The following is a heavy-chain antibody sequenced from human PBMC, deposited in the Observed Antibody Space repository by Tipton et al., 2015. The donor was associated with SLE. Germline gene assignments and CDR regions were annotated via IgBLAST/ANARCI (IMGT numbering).Heavy chain of an antibody. CDR2: IYYSGST. CDR1: GGSISSGGYY. J-gene: IGHJ3*02. Sequence: TLSLTCTVSGGSISSGGYYWSWIRQHPGKGLEWIGYIYYSGSTYYNPSLKRRVTISVDTSKNQFSLKLSSVTAADTAVYYCARAGYGRTDAFDIWGQGTMVTVSS. V-gene: IGHV4-31*03. D-gene: IGHD4-17*01. CDR3: ARAGYGRTDAFDI.